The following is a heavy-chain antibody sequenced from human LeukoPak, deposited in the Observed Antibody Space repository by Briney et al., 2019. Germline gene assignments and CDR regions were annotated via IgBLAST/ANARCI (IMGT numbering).Heavy chain of an antibody. D-gene: IGHD4-23*01. J-gene: IGHJ4*02. CDR1: GGSFSGYY. Sequence: PSETLSLTCAVYGGSFSGYYWSWIRQPPGKGLEWIGEINHSGSTNYNPSLKSRVTISVDTSKNQFSLKLSSVTAADTAVYYCARGSGYGGNSDYWGQGTLVTVSS. CDR2: INHSGST. CDR3: ARGSGYGGNSDY. V-gene: IGHV4-34*01.